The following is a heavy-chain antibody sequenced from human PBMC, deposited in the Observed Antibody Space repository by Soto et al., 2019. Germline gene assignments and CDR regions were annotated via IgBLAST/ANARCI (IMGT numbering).Heavy chain of an antibody. CDR3: ARSCGGGSCYLGAFDI. CDR2: IFHSGST. Sequence: QLQLQESGPGLVKPSGTLSLTCTVSGVSINSANWWTWVRQSPGKGLEWSGEIFHSGSTNFNPSLKSRVTISVDNSKNQFYLGLTSVTAADTAVYYCARSCGGGSCYLGAFDIWGQGTMVTVSS. D-gene: IGHD2-15*01. CDR1: GVSINSANW. J-gene: IGHJ3*02. V-gene: IGHV4-4*02.